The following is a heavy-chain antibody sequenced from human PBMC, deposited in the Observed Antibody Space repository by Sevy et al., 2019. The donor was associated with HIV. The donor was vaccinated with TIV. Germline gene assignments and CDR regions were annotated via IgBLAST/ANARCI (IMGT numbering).Heavy chain of an antibody. Sequence: GGSLRLSCAASGFTFSSYAMHWVRQAPGKGLEWAAVISYDGSNKYYADSVKGRFTISRDNSKNTLYLQMNSLRAEDTAVYYCARDVVVPAAMRFTNWFDPWGQGTLVTVSS. V-gene: IGHV3-30*04. D-gene: IGHD2-2*01. CDR2: ISYDGSNK. J-gene: IGHJ5*02. CDR3: ARDVVVPAAMRFTNWFDP. CDR1: GFTFSSYA.